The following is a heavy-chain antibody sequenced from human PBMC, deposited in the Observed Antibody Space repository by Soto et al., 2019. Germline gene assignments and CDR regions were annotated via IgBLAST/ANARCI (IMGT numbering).Heavy chain of an antibody. CDR3: ARALQPRATFDP. CDR2: IYYSGST. V-gene: IGHV4-59*01. CDR1: GGSISSYY. J-gene: IGHJ5*02. D-gene: IGHD5-12*01. Sequence: SETLSLTCTVSGGSISSYYWSWIRQPPGKGLEWIGYIYYSGSTNYNPSLKSRVTISVDTSKNQFSLKLSSVTAADTAVYYCARALQPRATFDPWGQGTLVTVSS.